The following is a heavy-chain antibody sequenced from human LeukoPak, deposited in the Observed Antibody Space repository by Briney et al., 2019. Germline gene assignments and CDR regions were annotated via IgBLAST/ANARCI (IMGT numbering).Heavy chain of an antibody. CDR2: ISSSSSYI. J-gene: IGHJ2*01. CDR3: AREFTVPDLGHFDL. D-gene: IGHD4-17*01. V-gene: IGHV3-21*01. Sequence: KPGGSLRLSCAASGFTFSSYSMTWVRQAPGKGLEWVSSISSSSSYIYYADSVKGRFTISRDNAKNSLYLQMNSLRAEDTAVYYCAREFTVPDLGHFDLWGRGTLVTVSS. CDR1: GFTFSSYS.